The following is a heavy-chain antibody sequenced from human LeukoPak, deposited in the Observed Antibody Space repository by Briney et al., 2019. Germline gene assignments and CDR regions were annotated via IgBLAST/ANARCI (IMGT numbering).Heavy chain of an antibody. V-gene: IGHV1-2*02. CDR2: TTPNDGDT. D-gene: IGHD2-2*01. CDR1: GYAFTDYY. J-gene: IGHJ4*02. CDR3: ARANFLYCSSSTCLFDY. Sequence: ASVKVSSTASGYAFTDYYIHCVRQAPEQGFEWMGWTTPNDGDTNYAQTFQGRVTMNRNTSISTAHMEVSMLRSDDTAVYYCARANFLYCSSSTCLFDYWGQGTLVTVSS.